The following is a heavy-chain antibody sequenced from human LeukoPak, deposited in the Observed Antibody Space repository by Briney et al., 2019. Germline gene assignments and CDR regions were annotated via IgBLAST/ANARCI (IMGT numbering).Heavy chain of an antibody. V-gene: IGHV4-34*01. CDR3: ASGSTSHQFDY. J-gene: IGHJ4*02. CDR2: INHSGST. CDR1: GGSFSGYY. Sequence: SETLSLTCAVYGGSFSGYYWSWIRRPPGKGLEWIGEINHSGSTNYNPSLKSRVTISVDTSKNQFSLKLSSVTAADTAVYYCASGSTSHQFDYWGQGTLVTVSS. D-gene: IGHD2-2*01.